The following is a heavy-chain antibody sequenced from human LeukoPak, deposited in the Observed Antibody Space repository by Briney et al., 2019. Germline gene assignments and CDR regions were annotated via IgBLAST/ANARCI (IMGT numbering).Heavy chain of an antibody. V-gene: IGHV1-69*04. Sequence: SVKVSCKASGGTFSSYAISWVRQAPGQGLEWMGRIIPILGIANYAQKFQGRVTITADKSTSTAYMELSSLRSEDTAVYYCARQYYDFWSGYSTDWYFDLWGRGTLVTVSS. CDR3: ARQYYDFWSGYSTDWYFDL. CDR1: GGTFSSYA. J-gene: IGHJ2*01. D-gene: IGHD3-3*01. CDR2: IIPILGIA.